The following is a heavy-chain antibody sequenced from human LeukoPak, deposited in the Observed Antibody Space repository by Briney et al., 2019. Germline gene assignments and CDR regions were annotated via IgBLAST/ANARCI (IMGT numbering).Heavy chain of an antibody. Sequence: PSETLSLTCTVSGGSISSSGYYWGWIRQPPGKGLEWIASIYYSGSTYYNPSLKSRVTISVDTSKNQLSLKLSSLTAADTAVYYCARHEYSGSYYGLSWFDPWGQGTLVTVSA. V-gene: IGHV4-39*01. CDR1: GGSISSSGYY. CDR3: ARHEYSGSYYGLSWFDP. CDR2: IYYSGST. D-gene: IGHD1-26*01. J-gene: IGHJ5*02.